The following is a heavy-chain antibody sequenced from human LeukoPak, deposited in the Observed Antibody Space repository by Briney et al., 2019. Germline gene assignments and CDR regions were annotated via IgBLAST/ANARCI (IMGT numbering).Heavy chain of an antibody. Sequence: GESLKISCKASGYTFTDYWIGWVRQMPGKGLEWMGIIYPGESDIRYSPSFQGQVTISADKSISTAYLQWSSLKASDTAMYYCARRRDGYNYVGTDYWGQGTLVTVSS. V-gene: IGHV5-51*01. CDR3: ARRRDGYNYVGTDY. D-gene: IGHD5-24*01. J-gene: IGHJ4*02. CDR1: GYTFTDYW. CDR2: IYPGESDI.